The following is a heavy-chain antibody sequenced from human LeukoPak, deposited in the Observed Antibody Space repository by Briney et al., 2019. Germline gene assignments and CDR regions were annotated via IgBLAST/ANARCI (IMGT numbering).Heavy chain of an antibody. J-gene: IGHJ3*02. CDR1: GGSISSYY. CDR2: IHYSGST. V-gene: IGHV4-59*13. Sequence: SETLSHTCTVSGGSISSYYWSWIRQPPGEGLEWIEYIHYSGSTNYNPSFKSRVTISVDTSKNQFSLKLSSVTAADTAVYYCARDVGGRIGASDIWGQGTMVTVSS. D-gene: IGHD1-26*01. CDR3: ARDVGGRIGASDI.